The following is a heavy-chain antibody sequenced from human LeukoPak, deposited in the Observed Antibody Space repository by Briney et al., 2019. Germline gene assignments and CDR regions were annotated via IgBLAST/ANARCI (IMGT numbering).Heavy chain of an antibody. J-gene: IGHJ6*02. D-gene: IGHD3-22*01. CDR3: ARREEGLKWFGMDV. CDR2: IYYSGST. V-gene: IGHV4-31*03. Sequence: PSETLSLTCTVSGGSISSGGYYWSWIRQHPGKGLEWIGYIYYSGSTYYNPSLKSRVTISVDTSKSQFSLKLSSVTAADTAVYYCARREEGLKWFGMDVWGQGTTVTVSS. CDR1: GGSISSGGYY.